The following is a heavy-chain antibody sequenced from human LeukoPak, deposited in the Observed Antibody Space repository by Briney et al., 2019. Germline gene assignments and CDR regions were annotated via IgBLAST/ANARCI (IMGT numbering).Heavy chain of an antibody. Sequence: PSETLSLTCTVSGGSISSSSYYWGWIRQPPGKGLEWIGSIYYSGSTYYNPSLKSRVTISVDTSKNQFSLKLSSVTAADTAVYYCARGPLSGGSSWYYFDYWGQGTLVTVSS. CDR1: GGSISSSSYY. CDR2: IYYSGST. D-gene: IGHD6-13*01. J-gene: IGHJ4*02. V-gene: IGHV4-39*07. CDR3: ARGPLSGGSSWYYFDY.